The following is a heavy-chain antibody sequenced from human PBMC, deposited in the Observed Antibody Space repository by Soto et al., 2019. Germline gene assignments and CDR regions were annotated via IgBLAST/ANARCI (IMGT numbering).Heavy chain of an antibody. J-gene: IGHJ5*02. CDR2: IYSSGTT. D-gene: IGHD2-15*01. Sequence: NLSETLSLTCTVSVGSLSGSYWSWIRQSPGKGLEWIGYIYSSGTTKYNPSLKSRVTISLDTSKNRFSLKLTSVTAADTAVYYCARDQQYCSGGSCYADNWFDPWGQGTLVTVSS. V-gene: IGHV4-59*01. CDR3: ARDQQYCSGGSCYADNWFDP. CDR1: VGSLSGSY.